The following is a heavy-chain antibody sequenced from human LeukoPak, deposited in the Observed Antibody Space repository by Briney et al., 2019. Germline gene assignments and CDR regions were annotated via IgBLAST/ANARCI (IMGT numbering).Heavy chain of an antibody. CDR3: AKYSRWAKDY. D-gene: IGHD2-21*01. Sequence: GGSLRLSCAASGFTFTSYGMHWVRQAPGKGLEWVSSISGSGDSTYYADSVKGRFTISRDNSKNTLYLQVNSLRAEDTAVYYCAKYSRWAKDYWGQGTLVIVSS. V-gene: IGHV3-23*01. CDR1: GFTFTSYG. J-gene: IGHJ4*02. CDR2: ISGSGDST.